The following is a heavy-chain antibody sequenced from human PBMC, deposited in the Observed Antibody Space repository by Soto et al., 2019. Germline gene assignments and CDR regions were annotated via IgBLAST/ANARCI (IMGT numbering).Heavy chain of an antibody. Sequence: SVKVSCKASGYTLTGYYMHWVSQAPGEGRGWMGSINPNSGGTTYAQKFQGRVIMTSDTSISSAYMELSRLRFDVTAVYYGARSYSSGWEFDYCGEGTQVTVSS. CDR1: GYTLTGYY. CDR3: ARSYSSGWEFDY. J-gene: IGHJ4*02. V-gene: IGHV1-2*02. D-gene: IGHD6-19*01. CDR2: INPNSGGT.